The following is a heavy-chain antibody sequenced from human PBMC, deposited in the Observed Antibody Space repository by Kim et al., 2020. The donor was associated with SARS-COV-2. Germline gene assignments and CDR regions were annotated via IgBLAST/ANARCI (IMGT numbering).Heavy chain of an antibody. J-gene: IGHJ4*02. CDR2: IWADGNHK. D-gene: IGHD6-19*01. CDR3: AGAPPQSGWAFHS. CDR1: GFDFRNHA. V-gene: IGHV3-33*01. Sequence: GGSLRLSCAASGFDFRNHAMHWVRQAPGKGLEWVAMIWADGNHKHYVDSVKGRFTISKDDSKNTVYLQMNSLRVEDTAVYYCAGAPPQSGWAFHSWGQGT.